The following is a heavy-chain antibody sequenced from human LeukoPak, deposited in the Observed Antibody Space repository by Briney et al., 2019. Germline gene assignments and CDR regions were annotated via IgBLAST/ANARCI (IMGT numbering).Heavy chain of an antibody. CDR1: GFIFDDYG. CDR3: AREGHFYFDY. J-gene: IGHJ4*02. CDR2: ISSSGSTI. V-gene: IGHV3-48*03. D-gene: IGHD3-3*02. Sequence: GGSLRLSCAASGFIFDDYGMSWVRQAPGKGLEWVSYISSSGSTIYYADSVKGRFTISRDNAKNSLYLQMNSLRAEDTAVYYCAREGHFYFDYWGQGTLVTVSS.